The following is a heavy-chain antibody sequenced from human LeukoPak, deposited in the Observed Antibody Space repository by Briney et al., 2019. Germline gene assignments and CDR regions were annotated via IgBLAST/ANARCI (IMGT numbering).Heavy chain of an antibody. D-gene: IGHD3-10*01. J-gene: IGHJ5*02. V-gene: IGHV4-39*01. CDR2: VHFNGQT. CDR1: GGSVISGHYC. CDR3: AKLPTGFPNWFDP. Sequence: SETLSLTCTVSGGSVISGHYCWGWVRRPPGKGLEWIASVHFNGQTYSNPSLSGRVTMSIDTSKNQFSLKLTSLTAADTAVYYCAKLPTGFPNWFDPWGQGTLVTVSS.